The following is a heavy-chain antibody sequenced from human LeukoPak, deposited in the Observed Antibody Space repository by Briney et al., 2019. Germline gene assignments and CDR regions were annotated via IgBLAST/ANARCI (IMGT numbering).Heavy chain of an antibody. CDR2: ISFSSATI. Sequence: GRSLRLSCAASGFTFSSYSMNWVRQAPGKGLEWVSYISFSSATIHYADSVKGRFTISRDNAKNSLYLQLNSLRAEDTALYYCARDTHYYGSGSPAFDLWGRGAMVTVSS. CDR3: ARDTHYYGSGSPAFDL. CDR1: GFTFSSYS. D-gene: IGHD3-10*01. V-gene: IGHV3-48*01. J-gene: IGHJ3*01.